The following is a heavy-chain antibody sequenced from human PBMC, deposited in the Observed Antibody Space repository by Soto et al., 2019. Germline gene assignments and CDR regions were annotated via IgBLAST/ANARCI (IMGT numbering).Heavy chain of an antibody. J-gene: IGHJ6*02. V-gene: IGHV1-2*02. Sequence: ASVKVSCKASGYTFTGYYMHWVRQAPGQGLEWMGWINPNSGGTNYAQKFQGRVTMTRDTSISTAYMELSRLRSDDTAVYYCARGEGQLRANYYYGMDVWGQGTTVTVSS. D-gene: IGHD6-6*01. CDR2: INPNSGGT. CDR3: ARGEGQLRANYYYGMDV. CDR1: GYTFTGYY.